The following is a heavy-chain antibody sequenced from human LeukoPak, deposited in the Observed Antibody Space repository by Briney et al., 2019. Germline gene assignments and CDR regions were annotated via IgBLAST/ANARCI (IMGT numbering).Heavy chain of an antibody. J-gene: IGHJ4*02. CDR1: GFTFSNYP. Sequence: SGGSLRLSCAASGFTFSNYPMHWVRQAPRKGLEYVSAISSNGGTTYYAKSVKGRFTISRDNSKNTLYLQMGSLRAEDMAVYYCARGDTMIRGLDYWGQGTLVTVSS. D-gene: IGHD3-10*01. CDR3: ARGDTMIRGLDY. CDR2: ISSNGGTT. V-gene: IGHV3-64*01.